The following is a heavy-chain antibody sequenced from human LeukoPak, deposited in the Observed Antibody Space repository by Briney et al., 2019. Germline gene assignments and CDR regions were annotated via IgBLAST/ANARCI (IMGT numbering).Heavy chain of an antibody. D-gene: IGHD2-2*01. CDR2: IIPIFGTA. CDR3: ARSRLYCSSTSCYGFGY. Sequence: ASVKVSCKASGGTFISYAISWVRQAPGQGLEWMGGIIPIFGTANYAQKFQGRVTITADKSTSTAYMELSSLRSEDTAVYYCARSRLYCSSTSCYGFGYWGQGTLVTVSS. V-gene: IGHV1-69*06. CDR1: GGTFISYA. J-gene: IGHJ4*02.